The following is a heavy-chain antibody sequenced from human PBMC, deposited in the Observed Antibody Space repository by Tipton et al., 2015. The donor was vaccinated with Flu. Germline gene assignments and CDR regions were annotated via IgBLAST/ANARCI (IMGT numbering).Heavy chain of an antibody. D-gene: IGHD3-10*01. V-gene: IGHV4-4*07. Sequence: LRLSCTVSGGSLSSYYWSWIRQPAGKGLEWIGRIYSGGSTNNNPSLKSRVTMSADTSKNQFSLKLSSVTAADTAVYYCARGSGSGTYVIFDYWGQGTLVTVSS. CDR3: ARGSGSGTYVIFDY. CDR1: GGSLSSYY. CDR2: IYSGGST. J-gene: IGHJ4*02.